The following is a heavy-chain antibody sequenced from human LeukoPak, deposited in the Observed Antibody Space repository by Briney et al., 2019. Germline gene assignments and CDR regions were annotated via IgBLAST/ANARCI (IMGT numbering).Heavy chain of an antibody. V-gene: IGHV3-30*18. CDR3: AKDLFPLSEYSSGCPDY. D-gene: IGHD6-19*01. J-gene: IGHJ4*02. CDR1: GLTFSSYG. Sequence: GGSLRLSCAASGLTFSSYGMHWVRQAPGRGLEWVAVISYDGSNKYYADSVKGRFTISRDNSKNTLYLQMNSLRAEDTAVYYCAKDLFPLSEYSSGCPDYWGQGTLVTVSS. CDR2: ISYDGSNK.